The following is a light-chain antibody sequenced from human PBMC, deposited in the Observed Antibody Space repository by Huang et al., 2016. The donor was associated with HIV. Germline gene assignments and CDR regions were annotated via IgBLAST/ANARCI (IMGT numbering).Light chain of an antibody. Sequence: EIVMTQSPATLSVSPGERATLSCRASQSVGSNLAWYQPKPGQGPRLLIYGASTRATGIPARFSGSGSGTEFTLTISSLQSEDFAVYYCQQYNNWPPWTFGQGTKVEIK. CDR2: GAS. CDR3: QQYNNWPPWT. V-gene: IGKV3-15*01. CDR1: QSVGSN. J-gene: IGKJ1*01.